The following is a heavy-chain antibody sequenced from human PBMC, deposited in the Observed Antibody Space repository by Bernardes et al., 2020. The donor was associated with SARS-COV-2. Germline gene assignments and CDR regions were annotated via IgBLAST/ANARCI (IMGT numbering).Heavy chain of an antibody. D-gene: IGHD6-13*01. J-gene: IGHJ2*01. CDR3: AKLPEQLVDWYFEL. V-gene: IGHV3-9*01. CDR1: GFTFDDYA. Sequence: SLRLSCAASGFTFDDYAMHWVRQAPGKGLEWVSGISWNSGSIGYADSVKGRFTISRDNAKNSLSLQMNSLRAEDTALDYCAKLPEQLVDWYFELWGRGSQLTVSS. CDR2: ISWNSGSI.